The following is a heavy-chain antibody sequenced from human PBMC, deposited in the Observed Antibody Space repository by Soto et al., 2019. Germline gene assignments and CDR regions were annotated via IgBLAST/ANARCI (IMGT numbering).Heavy chain of an antibody. D-gene: IGHD6-13*01. V-gene: IGHV4-39*01. CDR1: GGSISGSTYY. CDR2: IYYSGST. Sequence: SETLSLTCTVPGGSISGSTYYWGWIRQPPRKWLERIGSIYYSGSTYYNPSLKSRVTISVDTSKNEYSLKLTSVTAADTAVYYCARRGSSSWLTEYNWFDPCGQGILVTVCS. J-gene: IGHJ5*02. CDR3: ARRGSSSWLTEYNWFDP.